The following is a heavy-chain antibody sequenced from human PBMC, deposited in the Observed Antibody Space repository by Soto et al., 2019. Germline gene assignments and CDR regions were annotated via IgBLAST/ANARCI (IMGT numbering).Heavy chain of an antibody. J-gene: IGHJ5*02. Sequence: GASVKVSCKASGYTFTSYDINWVRLATGQGLEWMGWMNPNSGNTGYAQKFQGRVTMTRNTSISTAYMELSSLRSEDTAVYYCARGGWELRFLEWFSWFDPWGQGTLVTVSS. CDR3: ARGGWELRFLEWFSWFDP. CDR1: GYTFTSYD. D-gene: IGHD3-3*01. CDR2: MNPNSGNT. V-gene: IGHV1-8*01.